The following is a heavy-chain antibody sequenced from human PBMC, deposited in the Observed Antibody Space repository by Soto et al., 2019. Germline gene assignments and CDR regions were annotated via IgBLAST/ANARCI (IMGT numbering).Heavy chain of an antibody. CDR1: GFTFSSYA. CDR3: ARDFGCSGGSCWGGLTRNHYYYYGMDV. D-gene: IGHD2-15*01. CDR2: ISYDGSNK. J-gene: IGHJ6*02. V-gene: IGHV3-30-3*01. Sequence: LSCAASGFTFSSYAMHWVRQAPGKGLEWVAVISYDGSNKYYADSVKGRFTISRDNSKNTLYLQMNSLRAEDTAVYYCARDFGCSGGSCWGGLTRNHYYYYGMDVWGQGTTVTVSS.